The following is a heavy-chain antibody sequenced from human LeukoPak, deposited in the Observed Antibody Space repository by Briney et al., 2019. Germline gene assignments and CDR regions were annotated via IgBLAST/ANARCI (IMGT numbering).Heavy chain of an antibody. D-gene: IGHD3-9*01. J-gene: IGHJ4*02. Sequence: GGSLRLSCTASGFTFGDYAVSWVRQAPGKGLEWVGFIRSKAYGGTTEYAASVKGRFTISRDDSKSIAYLQMNSLKTEDTAVYYCPRKAPLTDYWGQGTLVTVSS. CDR2: IRSKAYGGTT. V-gene: IGHV3-49*04. CDR1: GFTFGDYA. CDR3: PRKAPLTDY.